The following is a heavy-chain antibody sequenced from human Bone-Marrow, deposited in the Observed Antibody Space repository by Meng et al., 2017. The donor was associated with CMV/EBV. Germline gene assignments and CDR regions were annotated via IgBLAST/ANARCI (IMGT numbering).Heavy chain of an antibody. J-gene: IGHJ4*02. CDR3: ARDLFRW. CDR2: IRHDGNSK. Sequence: GESLKISCAASGFTFSSYGMHWVRQAPGKGLEWVAFIRHDGNSKYYADSMKGRFTISRDNSKNTLYLQMNSLRAEDTAVYYCARDLFRWWGQGTLVTVSS. D-gene: IGHD2-21*01. CDR1: GFTFSSYG. V-gene: IGHV3-30*02.